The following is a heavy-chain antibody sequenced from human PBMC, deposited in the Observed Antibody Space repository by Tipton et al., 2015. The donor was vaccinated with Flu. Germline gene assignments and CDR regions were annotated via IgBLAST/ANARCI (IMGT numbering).Heavy chain of an antibody. CDR1: GYTFTGYY. CDR2: INPNSGGT. D-gene: IGHD2-21*01. Sequence: QVQLVQSGAEVKKPGASVKVSCKASGYTFTGYYMHWVRQAPGQGLEWMGRINPNSGGTNYAQKFQGRVTMTRDTSISTAYMEQSRLRSDDTAVYYCARGLAYCGGDCYWGDYWGQGTLVTVSS. V-gene: IGHV1-2*06. CDR3: ARGLAYCGGDCYWGDY. J-gene: IGHJ4*02.